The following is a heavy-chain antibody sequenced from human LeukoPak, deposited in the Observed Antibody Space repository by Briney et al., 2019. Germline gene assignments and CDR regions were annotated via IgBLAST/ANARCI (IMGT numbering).Heavy chain of an antibody. D-gene: IGHD3-9*01. CDR2: INPNSGGT. J-gene: IGHJ5*02. CDR3: ARVGGYDILTGYFENWFDP. CDR1: GYTFTGYY. Sequence: ASVKVSCKASGYTFTGYYMRWVRQAPGQGLEWMGWINPNSGGTNYAQKFQGRVTMTRDTSISTAYMELSRLRSDDTAVYYCARVGGYDILTGYFENWFDPWGQGTLVTVSS. V-gene: IGHV1-2*02.